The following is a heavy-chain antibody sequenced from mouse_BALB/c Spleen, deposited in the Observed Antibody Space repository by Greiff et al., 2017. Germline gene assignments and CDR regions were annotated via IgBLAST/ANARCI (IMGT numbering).Heavy chain of an antibody. V-gene: IGHV1S56*01. Sequence: QVQLQQSGPELVKPGASVRISCKASGYTFTSYYIHWVKQRPGQGLEWIGWIYPGNVNTKYNEKFKGKATLTADKSSSTAYMQLSSLTSEDSAVYFCARDSSGYPYYAMDYWGQGTSVTVSS. J-gene: IGHJ4*01. CDR2: IYPGNVNT. D-gene: IGHD3-2*01. CDR1: GYTFTSYY. CDR3: ARDSSGYPYYAMDY.